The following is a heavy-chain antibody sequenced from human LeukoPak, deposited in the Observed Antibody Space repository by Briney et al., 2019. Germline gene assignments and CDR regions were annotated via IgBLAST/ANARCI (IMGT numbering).Heavy chain of an antibody. CDR1: GGTFSSYA. D-gene: IGHD6-19*01. CDR3: ARELLAVAEGYYYGMDV. Sequence: SVKVSCKASGGTFSSYAISWVRQAPGQGLEWMGRIIPILGIADYAQKFQGRVTITADKSTSTAYMELSSLRSEDTAVYYCARELLAVAEGYYYGMDVWGQGTTVTVSS. V-gene: IGHV1-69*04. CDR2: IIPILGIA. J-gene: IGHJ6*02.